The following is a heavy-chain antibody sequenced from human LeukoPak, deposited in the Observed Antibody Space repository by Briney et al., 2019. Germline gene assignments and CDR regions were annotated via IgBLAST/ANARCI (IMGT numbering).Heavy chain of an antibody. CDR3: TRDGGGDWDY. V-gene: IGHV1-69*06. CDR2: LIPLFGTA. CDR1: GGTFSSYT. D-gene: IGHD2-21*02. Sequence: SVKVSCKPSGGTFSSYTISWVRQAPGQGLEWMGGLIPLFGTANYAQKFQGRVTITAEKSTNIAYMELSSLRAEDTAIYYCTRDGGGDWDYWGQGTLVTVSS. J-gene: IGHJ4*02.